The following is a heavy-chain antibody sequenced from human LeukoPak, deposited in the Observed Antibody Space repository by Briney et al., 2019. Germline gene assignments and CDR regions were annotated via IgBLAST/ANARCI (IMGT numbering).Heavy chain of an antibody. CDR3: AREMFGTSRPSDF. CDR2: INVGSSHT. Sequence: ASVKVSCKASGYTFSSYAIHWVRQAPGQRLEWMGWINVGSSHTKYSQNFQGRLTITRDTSASTAYMELSSLRSEDTAMYLCAREMFGTSRPSDFWGQGTLVTVSS. D-gene: IGHD2-2*01. CDR1: GYTFSSYA. V-gene: IGHV1-3*01. J-gene: IGHJ4*02.